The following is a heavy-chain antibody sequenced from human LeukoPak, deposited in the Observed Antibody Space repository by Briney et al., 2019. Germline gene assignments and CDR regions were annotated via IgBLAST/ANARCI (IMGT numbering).Heavy chain of an antibody. V-gene: IGHV3-23*01. J-gene: IGHJ3*02. CDR1: GFTFSNAW. CDR2: ISGSGGST. CDR3: ANNSSDFDAFDI. Sequence: PGGALRLSCAASGFTFSNAWMSWVRQAPGKGLEWVSAISGSGGSTYYEDSVKGPFTISRDNSKNTLYLQMNSLRAEDTAVYYCANNSSDFDAFDIWGQGTMVTVSS. D-gene: IGHD6-19*01.